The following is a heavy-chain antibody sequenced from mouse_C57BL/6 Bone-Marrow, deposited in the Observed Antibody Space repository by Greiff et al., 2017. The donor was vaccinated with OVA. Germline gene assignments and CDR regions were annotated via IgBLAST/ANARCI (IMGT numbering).Heavy chain of an antibody. D-gene: IGHD1-1*01. CDR2: ISNGGGST. CDR3: ARHGTTVVPFAD. CDR1: GFTFSDYY. J-gene: IGHJ3*01. Sequence: EVMLVESGGGLVQPGGSLKLSCAASGFTFSDYYMYWVRQTPEKRLEWVAYISNGGGSTYYTDTVKGRFTISSANAKNTLYLQMSRLKSEDTAMYYCARHGTTVVPFADWGQGALVSVSA. V-gene: IGHV5-12*01.